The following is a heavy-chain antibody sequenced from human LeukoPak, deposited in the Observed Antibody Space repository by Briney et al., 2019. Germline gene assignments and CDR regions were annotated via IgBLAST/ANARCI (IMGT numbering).Heavy chain of an antibody. CDR3: ARGAVGRGWFDP. CDR2: INPNSGGT. J-gene: IGHJ5*02. CDR1: GYTFTGYY. Sequence: ASVKVSCKASGYTFTGYYMHWVRQAPGQGLEWMGWINPNSGGTNYAQKFQGWVTISVDTSKNQFSLKLSSVTAADTAVYYCARGAVGRGWFDPWGQGTLVTVSS. V-gene: IGHV1-2*04. D-gene: IGHD3-10*01.